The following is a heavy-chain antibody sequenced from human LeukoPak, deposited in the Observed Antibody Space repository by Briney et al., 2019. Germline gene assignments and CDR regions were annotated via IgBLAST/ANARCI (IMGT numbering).Heavy chain of an antibody. D-gene: IGHD2-15*01. CDR1: GGSIDNYY. J-gene: IGHJ3*02. Sequence: SETLSLTCTVSGGSIDNYYWSWIRQPAGKGLEWIGRIYTRGSTNYNPSLKSRVTMSVDTSKNQFSLKLSSVTAADTAVYYCARGRYCSADICPGGDAFDIWGQGTMVSVSS. CDR2: IYTRGST. V-gene: IGHV4-4*07. CDR3: ARGRYCSADICPGGDAFDI.